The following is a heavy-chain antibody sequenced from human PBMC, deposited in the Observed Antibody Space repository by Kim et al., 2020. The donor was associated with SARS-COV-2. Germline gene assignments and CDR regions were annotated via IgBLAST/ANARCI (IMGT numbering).Heavy chain of an antibody. V-gene: IGHV1-24*01. Sequence: AQKFQGRVTMTEDTSTDTAYMELSSLRSEDTAVYYCATELKEWELTAFDYWGQGTLVTVSS. CDR3: ATELKEWELTAFDY. D-gene: IGHD1-26*01. J-gene: IGHJ4*02.